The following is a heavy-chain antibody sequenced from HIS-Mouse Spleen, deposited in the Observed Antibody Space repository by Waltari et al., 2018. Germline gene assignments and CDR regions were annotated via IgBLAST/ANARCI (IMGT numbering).Heavy chain of an antibody. Sequence: QVQLVQSGAEVKKPGASVKVSCKASGYTFTGYYMHWVRQAPGQGLEWMGGIKPNRVTGRTVETSISTAYMELSRLRSDDTAVYYCARDREPDAFDIWGQGTMVTVSS. V-gene: IGHV1-2*02. CDR1: GYTFTGYY. CDR3: ARDREPDAFDI. CDR2: IKPN. J-gene: IGHJ3*02.